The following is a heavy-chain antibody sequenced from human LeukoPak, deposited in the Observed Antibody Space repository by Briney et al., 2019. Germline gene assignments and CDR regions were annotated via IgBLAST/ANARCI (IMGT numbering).Heavy chain of an antibody. CDR1: GFTFSSYG. D-gene: IGHD1-26*01. CDR3: ARDRVGYFDY. J-gene: IGHJ4*02. CDR2: IWYDGSNK. Sequence: PGGSLRLSCAAPGFTFSSYGMHWVRQAPGKGLEWVAVIWYDGSNKYYADSVKGRFTISRDNSKNTLYLQMNSLRAEDTSVYYCARDRVGYFDYWGQGTLVTVSS. V-gene: IGHV3-33*01.